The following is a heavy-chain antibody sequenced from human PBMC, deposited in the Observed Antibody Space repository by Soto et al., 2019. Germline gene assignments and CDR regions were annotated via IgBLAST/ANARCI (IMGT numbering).Heavy chain of an antibody. CDR2: IIPILGIA. D-gene: IGHD4-17*01. Sequence: SVKVSCKASGGTFSSYTISWVRQAPGQGLEWMGRIIPILGIANYAQKFQGRVTITADKSTSTAYMELSSLRSEDTAVYYCARVVKDDYGDYVFVYWGQGTLVTVSS. CDR1: GGTFSSYT. CDR3: ARVVKDDYGDYVFVY. V-gene: IGHV1-69*02. J-gene: IGHJ4*02.